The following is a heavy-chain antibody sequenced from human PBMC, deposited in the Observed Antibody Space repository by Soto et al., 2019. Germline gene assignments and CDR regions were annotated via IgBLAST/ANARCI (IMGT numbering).Heavy chain of an antibody. CDR3: ARDPDYGDMYYFDY. D-gene: IGHD4-17*01. J-gene: IGHJ4*02. Sequence: GSLRLSCAASGFTFSSYGMHWVRQAPGKGLEWVAVIWYDGSNKYYADSVKGRFTISRDNSKNTLYLQMNSLRAEDTAVYYCARDPDYGDMYYFDYWGQGTLVTVSS. CDR1: GFTFSSYG. CDR2: IWYDGSNK. V-gene: IGHV3-33*01.